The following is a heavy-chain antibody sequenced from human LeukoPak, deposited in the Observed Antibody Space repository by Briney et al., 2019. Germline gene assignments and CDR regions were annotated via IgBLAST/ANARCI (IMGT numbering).Heavy chain of an antibody. CDR2: INHSGST. Sequence: SETLSLTGAVYGGSFSGYYWSWIRQPPGKGLEWIGEINHSGSTNYNPSLKSRVTISVDTSKNQFSLKLSSVPAEDTAVYYCARRNKYSRARGCSYGYGYWGQGTLVTVSS. CDR3: ARRNKYSRARGCSYGYGY. CDR1: GGSFSGYY. J-gene: IGHJ4*02. D-gene: IGHD5-18*01. V-gene: IGHV4-34*01.